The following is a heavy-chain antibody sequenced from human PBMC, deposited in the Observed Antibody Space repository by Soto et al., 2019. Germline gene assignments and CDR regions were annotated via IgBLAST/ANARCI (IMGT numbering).Heavy chain of an antibody. J-gene: IGHJ3*02. V-gene: IGHV4-30-4*01. CDR2: KYHSGSP. Sequence: SETLSLTCTVTGGSITSGDYYWSWIRQSPGKGLEWIGYKYHSGSPYYNPSLRSRVTISVYTSREQFSLSLTSVTAADTAVYYCARTGGEVAFNIWCQGTMVTVSS. D-gene: IGHD3-16*01. CDR3: ARTGGEVAFNI. CDR1: GGSITSGDYY.